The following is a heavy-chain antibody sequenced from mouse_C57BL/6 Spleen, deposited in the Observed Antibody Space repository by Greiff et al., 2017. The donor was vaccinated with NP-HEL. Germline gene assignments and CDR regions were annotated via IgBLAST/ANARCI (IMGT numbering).Heavy chain of an antibody. CDR1: GFTFSSYA. J-gene: IGHJ2*01. D-gene: IGHD2-3*01. CDR2: ISDGGSYT. V-gene: IGHV5-4*01. CDR3: ARQEDGYYEDYYFDC. Sequence: EVHLVESGGGLVKPGGSLKLSCAASGFTFSSYAMSWVRQTPEKRLEWVATISDGGSYTYYPDNVKGRFTISRDNAKNNLYLQMSHLKSEDTAMYYCARQEDGYYEDYYFDCWGQGTTLTVSS.